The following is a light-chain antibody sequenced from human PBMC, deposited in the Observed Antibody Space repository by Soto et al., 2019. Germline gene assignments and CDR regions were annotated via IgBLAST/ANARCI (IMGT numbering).Light chain of an antibody. CDR3: QQRSSWPRV. Sequence: EIVLTQSPATLSLSPGERATLSCRASQSVTTYLVWYQQKPGQAPRLLIYDASKRAIGIPGRFSGSGSGTDFTLTISSLEPEDFAVYYCQQRSSWPRVFGGGTKVEIK. V-gene: IGKV3-11*01. CDR2: DAS. J-gene: IGKJ4*01. CDR1: QSVTTY.